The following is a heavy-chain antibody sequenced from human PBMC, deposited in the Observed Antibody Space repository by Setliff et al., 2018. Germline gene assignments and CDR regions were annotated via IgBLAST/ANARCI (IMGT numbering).Heavy chain of an antibody. J-gene: IGHJ6*02. CDR3: ARTRGLDV. Sequence: ASVKVSCKASGYTFASSGISWVRQAPGQGLEWMGGIIPILGNTGYAQKFQGRVTMTRNTSISTAYMELSSLRSEDTAVYYCARTRGLDVWGQGTTVTVSS. CDR2: IIPILGNT. V-gene: IGHV1-8*02. CDR1: GYTFASSG.